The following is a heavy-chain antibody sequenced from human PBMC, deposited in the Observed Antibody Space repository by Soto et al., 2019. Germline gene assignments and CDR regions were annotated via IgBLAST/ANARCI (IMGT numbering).Heavy chain of an antibody. Sequence: SETLSLTCAVYGGSFSGYYWSWIRQPPGKGLEWIGEINHSGSTNYNPSLKSRVTISVDTSKNQFSLKLSSVTAADTAVYYCARDLRVSERPAALDYWGQGTLVTVSS. V-gene: IGHV4-34*01. CDR2: INHSGST. CDR1: GGSFSGYY. CDR3: ARDLRVSERPAALDY. D-gene: IGHD6-13*01. J-gene: IGHJ4*02.